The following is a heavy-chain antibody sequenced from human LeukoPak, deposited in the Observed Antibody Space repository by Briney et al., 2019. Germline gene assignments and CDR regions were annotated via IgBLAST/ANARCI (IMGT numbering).Heavy chain of an antibody. CDR2: ISSSSSTI. D-gene: IGHD2-15*01. Sequence: PGGSLRLSCAASGFTFSSFRMNWVRQAPGKGLEWVSDISSSSSTIYYADSVKGRFTISRDNARNSLYLQMNSLRAEDTAVYYCARDGLAAATLHWCFDLWGRGTLVTVSS. V-gene: IGHV3-48*04. J-gene: IGHJ2*01. CDR1: GFTFSSFR. CDR3: ARDGLAAATLHWCFDL.